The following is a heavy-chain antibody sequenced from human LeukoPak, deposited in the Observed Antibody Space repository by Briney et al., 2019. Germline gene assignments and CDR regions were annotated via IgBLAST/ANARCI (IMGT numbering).Heavy chain of an antibody. Sequence: ASVKVSCKASGYTFTSNAMHWVRQAPGQGLEWMGWINTNTGNPTYAQGFTGRFVFSLDTSVSTAYLQISSLKAEDTAVYYCARDQEPSTWYYYDSSGYYQFDYWGQGTLVTVSS. J-gene: IGHJ4*02. V-gene: IGHV7-4-1*02. CDR2: INTNTGNP. D-gene: IGHD3-22*01. CDR3: ARDQEPSTWYYYDSSGYYQFDY. CDR1: GYTFTSNA.